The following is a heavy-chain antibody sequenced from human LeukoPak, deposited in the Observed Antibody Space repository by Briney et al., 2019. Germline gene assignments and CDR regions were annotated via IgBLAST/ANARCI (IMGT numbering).Heavy chain of an antibody. CDR2: ISGSGGST. D-gene: IGHD5-18*01. Sequence: GGSLRLSCAASGFTFSSYAMSWVRQAPGKGLDGVSAISGSGGSTYYADSVKGRFTISRDNSKNTLYLQMNSLRAEDTAVYYCAKVGAMVHFDCWGQGTLVTVSS. J-gene: IGHJ4*02. CDR3: AKVGAMVHFDC. V-gene: IGHV3-23*01. CDR1: GFTFSSYA.